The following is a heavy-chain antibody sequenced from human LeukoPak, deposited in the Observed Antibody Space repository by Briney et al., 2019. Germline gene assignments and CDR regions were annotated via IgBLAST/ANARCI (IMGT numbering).Heavy chain of an antibody. Sequence: ASVKVSCKASGYTFAGYYIHWVRRAPGQGLEWLGWINPEKGDTKSAQKFRDRVIMTTDTSLATAYMEVINLSSDDTAVYYCTRSSWDCSSGSCYSNMNFDYWGRGSLVTVSS. CDR3: TRSSWDCSSGSCYSNMNFDY. J-gene: IGHJ4*02. CDR2: INPEKGDT. D-gene: IGHD2-15*01. V-gene: IGHV1-2*02. CDR1: GYTFAGYY.